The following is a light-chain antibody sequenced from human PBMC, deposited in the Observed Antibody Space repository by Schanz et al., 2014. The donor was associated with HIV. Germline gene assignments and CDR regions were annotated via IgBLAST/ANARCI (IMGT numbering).Light chain of an antibody. CDR1: QSVGGSQ. J-gene: IGKJ4*01. V-gene: IGKV3-20*01. Sequence: EIVLTQSPGRLSLSPGERATLSCRASQSVGGSQLAWFQLKRGQPPRLLIYATSFRAVGIPDRFSGSGSETDFTLTISGLEPEDFAVCYCQHYGDSRGTFGGGTEVDIK. CDR3: QHYGDSRGT. CDR2: ATS.